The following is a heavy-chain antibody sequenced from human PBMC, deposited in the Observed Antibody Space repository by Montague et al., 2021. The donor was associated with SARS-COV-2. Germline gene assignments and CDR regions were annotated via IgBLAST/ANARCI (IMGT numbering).Heavy chain of an antibody. CDR2: HYNSGST. J-gene: IGHJ4*02. CDR3: ARVVVDASGWYDFDY. Sequence: SETLSLTCTVSGDSISRYYWGWIRQPPGKGLEWMGYHYNSGSTNYSPTLKSRIAMSVDTSENQFSLKLFSVTAADTAVYYCARVVVDASGWYDFDYGGQGALVTVSS. V-gene: IGHV4-59*12. D-gene: IGHD6-19*01. CDR1: GDSISRYY.